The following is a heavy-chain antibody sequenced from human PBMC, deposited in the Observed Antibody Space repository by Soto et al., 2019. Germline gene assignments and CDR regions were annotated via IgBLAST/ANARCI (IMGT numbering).Heavy chain of an antibody. V-gene: IGHV4-34*01. CDR1: GGSFRGYY. D-gene: IGHD3-10*01. J-gene: IGHJ5*02. CDR2: INHSGST. CDR3: ARVKGHIWFGELSWFDP. Sequence: QVQLQQWGAGLLKPSETLSLTCAVYGGSFRGYYWSWIRQPPGKGLEWIGEINHSGSTNYNPSLKSRVTISVDTSKNQFSLKLSSVTAADTAVYYCARVKGHIWFGELSWFDPWGQGTLVTVSS.